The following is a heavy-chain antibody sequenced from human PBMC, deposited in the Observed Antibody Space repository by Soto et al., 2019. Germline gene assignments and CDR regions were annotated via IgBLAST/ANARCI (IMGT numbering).Heavy chain of an antibody. D-gene: IGHD1-26*01. V-gene: IGHV3-15*01. CDR3: TTDAAIV. Sequence: EVQLVESGGGLVKPGGSLRLSCAASGFTFSNAWMSWVRQAPGKGLEWVGRIKSISDGGTTDYAAPVKGRFTISRDDSKNTQYLQMNSLKTEDTAVYFCTTDAAIVWGQGTLVTVSS. CDR2: IKSISDGGTT. J-gene: IGHJ4*02. CDR1: GFTFSNAW.